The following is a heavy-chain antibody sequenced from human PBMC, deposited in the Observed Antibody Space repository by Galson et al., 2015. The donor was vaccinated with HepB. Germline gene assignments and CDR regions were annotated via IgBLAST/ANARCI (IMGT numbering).Heavy chain of an antibody. Sequence: SVKVSCKASGYTFTSYYMHWVRQAPGQGLEWMGIINPSGGSTSYAQKFQGRVTMTRDTSTSTVYMELSSLRSEDTAVYYCARALYSGYDEGLWYFDLWGRGTLVTVSS. D-gene: IGHD5-12*01. CDR2: INPSGGST. J-gene: IGHJ2*01. CDR3: ARALYSGYDEGLWYFDL. V-gene: IGHV1-46*01. CDR1: GYTFTSYY.